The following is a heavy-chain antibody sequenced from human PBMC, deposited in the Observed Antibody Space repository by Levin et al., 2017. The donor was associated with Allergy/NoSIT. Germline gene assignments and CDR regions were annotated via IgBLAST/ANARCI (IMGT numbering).Heavy chain of an antibody. Sequence: GGSLRLSCAASGFTFSSYGMHWVRQAPGKGLEWVAVISYDGSNKYYADSVKGRFTISRDNSKNTLYLQMNSLRAEDTAVYYCAKAGGVWGQGTLVTVSS. D-gene: IGHD2-8*01. CDR2: ISYDGSNK. J-gene: IGHJ4*02. CDR1: GFTFSSYG. CDR3: AKAGGV. V-gene: IGHV3-30*18.